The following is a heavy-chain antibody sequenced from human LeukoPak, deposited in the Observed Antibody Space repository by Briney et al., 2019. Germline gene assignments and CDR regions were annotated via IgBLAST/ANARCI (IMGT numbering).Heavy chain of an antibody. CDR3: ARNTDPPIPPPYYLAY. CDR1: GYTFTSYA. CDR2: INTGNGNT. Sequence: GASVKVSCTASGYTFTSYAIHWVRQAPGQGLECMGWINTGNGNTKYSQKFQGRVTITRDTSASTAYMDLSSLRSEDTAVYYCARNTDPPIPPPYYLAYGGQVPRAPFSP. D-gene: IGHD4-17*01. V-gene: IGHV1-3*04. J-gene: IGHJ4*02.